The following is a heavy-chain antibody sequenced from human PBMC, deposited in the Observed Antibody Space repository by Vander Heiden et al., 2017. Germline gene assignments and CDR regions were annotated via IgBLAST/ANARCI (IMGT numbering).Heavy chain of an antibody. D-gene: IGHD4-17*01. V-gene: IGHV3-33*08. Sequence: QVQLVESRGGVVQPGRAPRLSCAGSGFTFPTYGIHWVRQAPGRGLEWVAHIWYDGDKKYYAYCVKRRFTISRDNSKNTVYLQMNSLRPDETAVYYCARDPSTMDGDYPRYWGQGTLVTVSS. CDR1: GFTFPTYG. CDR3: ARDPSTMDGDYPRY. CDR2: IWYDGDKK. J-gene: IGHJ4*02.